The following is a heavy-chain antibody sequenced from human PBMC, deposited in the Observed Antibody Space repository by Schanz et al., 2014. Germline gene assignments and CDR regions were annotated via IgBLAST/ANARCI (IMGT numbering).Heavy chain of an antibody. Sequence: QVQLVESGGGLVKPGGSLRLSCTASGFTFRDYQMTWIRQAPGKGLEWVAFIRYDASNEYYADSVKGRFTISRDNSKNTLYLQMNSLRAEDTAVYYCAKELRPGTERPRGNFDYWGQGTLVTVSS. CDR2: IRYDASNE. J-gene: IGHJ4*02. CDR3: AKELRPGTERPRGNFDY. V-gene: IGHV3-30*02. D-gene: IGHD6-13*01. CDR1: GFTFRDYQ.